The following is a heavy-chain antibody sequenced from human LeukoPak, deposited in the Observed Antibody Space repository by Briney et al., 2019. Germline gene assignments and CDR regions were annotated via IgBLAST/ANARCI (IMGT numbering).Heavy chain of an antibody. V-gene: IGHV1-69*13. CDR1: GDTFSNYV. CDR2: IIPIFGTT. D-gene: IGHD3-10*01. Sequence: SVKVSCKASGDTFSNYVISWFRQAPGQGLEWMGGIIPIFGTTHFAQKFQGRVTITADESTRTAYMELSSLRSEDTAVYYCARDATLLWFGETLGGNFDYWGQGTLVTVSS. J-gene: IGHJ4*02. CDR3: ARDATLLWFGETLGGNFDY.